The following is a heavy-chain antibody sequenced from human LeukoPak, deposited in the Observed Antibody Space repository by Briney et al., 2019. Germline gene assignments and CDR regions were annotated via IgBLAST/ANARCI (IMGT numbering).Heavy chain of an antibody. CDR2: INQDGSEK. V-gene: IGHV3-7*03. J-gene: IGHJ4*02. D-gene: IGHD4/OR15-4a*01. CDR3: ARRAGAYSHPYDY. CDR1: GFTFTTYW. Sequence: GGSLRLSCAASGFTFTTYWMSWVRQAPGKGLEWVANINQDGSEKYFVDSVKGRFTISRDNAKNSLYLQMNSLRAEDTAVYYCARRAGAYSHPYDYWGQGTLVTVSS.